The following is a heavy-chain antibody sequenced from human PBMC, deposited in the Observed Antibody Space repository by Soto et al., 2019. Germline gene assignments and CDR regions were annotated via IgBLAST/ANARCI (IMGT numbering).Heavy chain of an antibody. Sequence: GGSLRLSCAVFGFTFNSRSSHGMSWVRQAPGKGPEWVSTISSDGANKHYAESVKGRFTISKDTSRNTVDLHMNSLGAEDTAMYFCVSWVSQHFDYWGQGILVTVSS. J-gene: IGHJ4*02. CDR3: VSWVSQHFDY. CDR2: ISSDGANK. V-gene: IGHV3-23*01. D-gene: IGHD2-8*01. CDR1: GFTFNSRSSHG.